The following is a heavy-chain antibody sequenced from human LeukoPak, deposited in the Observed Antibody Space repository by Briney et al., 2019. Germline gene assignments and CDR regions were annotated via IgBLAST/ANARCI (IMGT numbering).Heavy chain of an antibody. CDR1: GFTFSSYW. D-gene: IGHD6-13*01. CDR3: ARDRIAAAGTGFNDY. Sequence: GGSLRLSCAASGFTFSSYWMSCVRQAPGKGLEWVANIKQDGSEKYYVDSVKGRFTISRDNAKNSLYLQMNSLRAEDTAVYYCARDRIAAAGTGFNDYWGQGTLVTVSS. CDR2: IKQDGSEK. J-gene: IGHJ4*02. V-gene: IGHV3-7*01.